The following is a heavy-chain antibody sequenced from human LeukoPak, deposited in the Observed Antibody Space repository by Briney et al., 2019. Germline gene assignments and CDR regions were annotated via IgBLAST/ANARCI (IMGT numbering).Heavy chain of an antibody. CDR3: ASSGNYRFDY. Sequence: SQTLSLTCAISGDSVSSNSAARNWIRQSPSRGLEWLGKTYYRSKWYNAYADSVKSRITINPDTSKNQFSLQLNSLTPEDTAVYYCASSGNYRFDYWGQGTLVTVSS. CDR2: TYYRSKWYN. D-gene: IGHD1-7*01. J-gene: IGHJ4*02. V-gene: IGHV6-1*01. CDR1: GDSVSSNSAA.